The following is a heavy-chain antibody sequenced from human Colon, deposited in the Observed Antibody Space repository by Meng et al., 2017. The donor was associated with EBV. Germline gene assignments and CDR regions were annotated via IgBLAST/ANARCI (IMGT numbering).Heavy chain of an antibody. Sequence: QLHLQESGPGLLKPSEPLSLTCSVSGDSITTNGYYWGWIRQSPGKGLEWIGSIFYSGNTYFNPSLKTRVTISVDTSKNQFSLKLSSVTAADTAIYYCARERGGVTRDFDSWGQGALVTVSS. CDR3: ARERGGVTRDFDS. CDR2: IFYSGNT. CDR1: GDSITTNGYY. D-gene: IGHD3-16*01. J-gene: IGHJ4*02. V-gene: IGHV4-39*07.